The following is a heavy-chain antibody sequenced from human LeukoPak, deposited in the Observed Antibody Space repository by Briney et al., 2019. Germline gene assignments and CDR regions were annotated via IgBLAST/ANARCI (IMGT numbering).Heavy chain of an antibody. V-gene: IGHV4-59*01. J-gene: IGHJ5*02. Sequence: SETLSLTCTVSGGSISSYYWSWIRQPPGKGLEWIGYIYYSGSTNYNPSLKSRVTISVDTSKNQFSLKLSSVTAADTAVYYCARADSSSWSNNWFDPWGQGTLVTVSS. CDR3: ARADSSSWSNNWFDP. D-gene: IGHD6-13*01. CDR2: IYYSGST. CDR1: GGSISSYY.